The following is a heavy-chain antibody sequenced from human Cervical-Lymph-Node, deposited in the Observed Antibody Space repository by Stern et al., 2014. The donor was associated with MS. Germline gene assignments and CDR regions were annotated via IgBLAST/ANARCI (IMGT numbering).Heavy chain of an antibody. CDR3: AKWQED. D-gene: IGHD2-8*01. CDR2: IYSGGST. CDR1: GFTVTGNI. Sequence: VQLGQSGGGLVQPGGSLRLSCAASGFTVTGNIMSWVRQAPGKGLECVAVIYSGGSTYYADSVKGRFTMSRDNSKNTVYLQMNSLRAEDTALYYCAKWQEDWGQGTQVTVSS. J-gene: IGHJ4*02. V-gene: IGHV3-66*01.